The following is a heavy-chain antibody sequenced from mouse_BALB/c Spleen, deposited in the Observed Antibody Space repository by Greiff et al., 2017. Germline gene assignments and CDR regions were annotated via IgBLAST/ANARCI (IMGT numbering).Heavy chain of an antibody. J-gene: IGHJ4*01. CDR2: IDPENGNT. V-gene: IGHV14-1*02. CDR1: GFNIKDYY. CDR3: ARSDGNYGYYAMDY. Sequence: EQLKESGAELVRPGALVKLSCKASGFNIKDYYMHWVKQRPEQGLEWIGWIDPENGNTIYDPKFQGKASITADTSSNTAYLQLSSLTSEDTAVYYCARSDGNYGYYAMDYWGQGTSVTVSS. D-gene: IGHD2-1*01.